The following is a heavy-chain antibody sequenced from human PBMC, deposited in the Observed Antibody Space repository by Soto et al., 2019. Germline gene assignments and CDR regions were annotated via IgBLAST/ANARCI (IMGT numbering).Heavy chain of an antibody. CDR1: GGPFSGYY. V-gene: IGHV4-34*01. CDR3: ARGWYYYGMDV. J-gene: IGHJ6*02. CDR2: INHSGST. Sequence: SETLSLTCAVYGGPFSGYYWSWIRQPPGKGLEWIGEINHSGSTNYNPSLKSRVTISVDTSKNQFSLKLSSVTAADTAVYYCARGWYYYGMDVWGQGTTVTVSS.